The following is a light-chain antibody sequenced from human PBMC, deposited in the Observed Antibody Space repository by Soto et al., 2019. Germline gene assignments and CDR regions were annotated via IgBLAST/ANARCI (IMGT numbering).Light chain of an antibody. J-gene: IGKJ4*01. CDR3: QQYKSYPLT. CDR2: AAS. Sequence: DIQLTQSPSFLSASVGDRVTITCRASQGISSYLAWYQQKPGKAPKLLIYAASTLQSGVPSRFSGSGSGTEFTLTISSVQPDDFATYYCQQYKSYPLTFGGGTKVDIK. CDR1: QGISSY. V-gene: IGKV1-9*01.